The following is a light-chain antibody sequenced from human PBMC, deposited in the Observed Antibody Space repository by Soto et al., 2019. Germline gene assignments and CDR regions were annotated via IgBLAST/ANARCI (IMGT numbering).Light chain of an antibody. CDR2: GAS. CDR1: QSVSSD. CDR3: QQYNDWPPIT. V-gene: IGKV3-15*01. Sequence: EVVMTQSPATLSLSPGERATLSCRASQSVSSDLAWYQQKPGQAPRLLIYGASTRATDIPARVSGGGSGTEFTLTISNLQSEDFGIYYCQQYNDWPPITFGPGTKVDIK. J-gene: IGKJ3*01.